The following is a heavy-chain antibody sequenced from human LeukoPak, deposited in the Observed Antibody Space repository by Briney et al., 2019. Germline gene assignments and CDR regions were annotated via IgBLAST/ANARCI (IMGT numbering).Heavy chain of an antibody. V-gene: IGHV3-30*02. Sequence: GGSLRLSCAASGFKFSSHVMHWVRQAPGKGLAWVAMIHSDGNNKYYADSVKGRFTISRDNSKNTLYLQVNTLRTEDTAVYYCAKDLSGSWTIDYWGQGTLVTVSS. D-gene: IGHD1-26*01. J-gene: IGHJ4*02. CDR3: AKDLSGSWTIDY. CDR2: IHSDGNNK. CDR1: GFKFSSHV.